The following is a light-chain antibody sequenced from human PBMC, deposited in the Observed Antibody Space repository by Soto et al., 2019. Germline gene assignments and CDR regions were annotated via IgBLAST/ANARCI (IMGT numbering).Light chain of an antibody. CDR3: QTWGTGIHVV. CDR1: SGHSSYA. V-gene: IGLV4-69*01. Sequence: QSVLTQSPSASASQGASVKLTCTLSSGHSSYAIAWHQQQPEKGPRYLMKLDSDGSHTKGDAIPDRFSGSSSGAERYLTISSLQSEDEADCYCQTWGTGIHVVFGGGTKLTVL. CDR2: LDSDGSH. J-gene: IGLJ2*01.